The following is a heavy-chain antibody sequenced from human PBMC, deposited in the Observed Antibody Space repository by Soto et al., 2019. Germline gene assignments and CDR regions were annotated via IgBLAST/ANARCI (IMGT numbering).Heavy chain of an antibody. CDR2: INHSGST. V-gene: IGHV4-34*01. CDR3: ARAGDY. J-gene: IGHJ4*02. Sequence: QVQLQQWGAGLLKPSETLSLTCAVYSGSFSGYYWSWIRQPPGKGLEWIGEINHSGSTNYNPSLKSRVTISVDTSKNQFSLKLSSVTAVDTAVYYCARAGDYWGQGTLVTVSS. CDR1: SGSFSGYY.